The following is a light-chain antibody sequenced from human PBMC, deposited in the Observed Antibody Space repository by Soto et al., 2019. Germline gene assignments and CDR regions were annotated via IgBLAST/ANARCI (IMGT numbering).Light chain of an antibody. Sequence: DIQMTQSPSSLSASVGDRATITCRASQSISRYLSWYQHKPGTAPKLLIYTASSLHTGVPSRFIGGGSWTDFTLTISNLQPEDFATYYCQQTYSFPPVTFGQGTRLEIK. CDR1: QSISRY. V-gene: IGKV1-39*01. CDR3: QQTYSFPPVT. CDR2: TAS. J-gene: IGKJ5*01.